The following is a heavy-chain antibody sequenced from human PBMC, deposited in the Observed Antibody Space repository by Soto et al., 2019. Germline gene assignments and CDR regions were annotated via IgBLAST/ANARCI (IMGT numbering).Heavy chain of an antibody. D-gene: IGHD2-8*01. J-gene: IGHJ4*02. Sequence: ASVKVSCKASGYTFTSYDINWVRQAPGQGLEWMGWISTHNGNTHYAQNLQGRVTMTTDTSTSTAYMELRSLRSDDTAVYYCAREPPNGGPFDYWGQGTLVTVSS. CDR2: ISTHNGNT. V-gene: IGHV1-18*01. CDR1: GYTFTSYD. CDR3: AREPPNGGPFDY.